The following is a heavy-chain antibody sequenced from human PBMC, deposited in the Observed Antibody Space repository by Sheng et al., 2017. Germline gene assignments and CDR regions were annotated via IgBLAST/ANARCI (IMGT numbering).Heavy chain of an antibody. J-gene: IGHJ4*02. V-gene: IGHV1-69*02. CDR3: ARGTQYGPTPPDY. CDR1: GGTFSSYT. Sequence: QVQLVQSGAEVKKPGSSVKVSCKASGGTFSSYTISWVRQAPGQGLEWMGRIIPILGIANYAQKFQGRVTITADKSTSTAYMELSSLRSEDTAVYYCARGTQYGPTPPDYWGQGTLVTVSS. CDR2: IIPILGIA. D-gene: IGHD4-17*01.